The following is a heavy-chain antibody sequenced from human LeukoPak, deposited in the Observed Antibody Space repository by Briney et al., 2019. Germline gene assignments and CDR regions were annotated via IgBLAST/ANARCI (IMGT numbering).Heavy chain of an antibody. J-gene: IGHJ5*02. CDR3: ARQGYDILTGYTRHNWFDP. V-gene: IGHV5-51*01. CDR1: GYRFTSYW. Sequence: GESLKISCKGSGYRFTSYWIGWVRPVPGKGLEWMGIIYPGDSDTRYSPSFQGQVTISADKSISTAYLQWSSLKASHTAMYYCARQGYDILTGYTRHNWFDPWGQGTLVTVSS. D-gene: IGHD3-9*01. CDR2: IYPGDSDT.